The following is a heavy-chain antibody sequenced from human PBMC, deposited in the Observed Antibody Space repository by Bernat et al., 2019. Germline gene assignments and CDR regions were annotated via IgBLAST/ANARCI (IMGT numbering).Heavy chain of an antibody. J-gene: IGHJ6*02. Sequence: QVQLVESGGGVVQPGRSLRLSCAASGFTFSSYGMHWVRQAPGKGLEWVAVISYDGSNKCYADSGKGRFTISRDNSKNTLYLQMNSLRAEDTAVYYCAKDRKVVWFGEGHYYYGMDVWGQGTTVTVSS. CDR3: AKDRKVVWFGEGHYYYGMDV. V-gene: IGHV3-30*18. CDR1: GFTFSSYG. D-gene: IGHD3-10*01. CDR2: ISYDGSNK.